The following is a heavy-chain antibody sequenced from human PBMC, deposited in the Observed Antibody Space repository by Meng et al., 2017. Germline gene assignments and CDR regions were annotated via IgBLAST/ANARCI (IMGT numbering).Heavy chain of an antibody. CDR3: ARVKITGTTRSIDY. CDR2: IYYSGST. V-gene: IGHV4-61*01. Sequence: QWQLQESGPGLVRPSETLSLTCTVSGGSVSSGSYYWSWIRQPPGKGLEWIGYIYYSGSTNYNPSLKSRVTISVDTSKNQFSLKLSSVTAADTAVYYCARVKITGTTRSIDYWGQGTLVTVSS. CDR1: GGSVSSGSYY. D-gene: IGHD1-7*01. J-gene: IGHJ4*02.